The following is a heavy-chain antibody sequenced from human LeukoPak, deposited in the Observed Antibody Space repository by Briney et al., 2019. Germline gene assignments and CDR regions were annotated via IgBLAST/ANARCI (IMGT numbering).Heavy chain of an antibody. V-gene: IGHV4-39*01. D-gene: IGHD4-23*01. J-gene: IGHJ4*02. CDR1: GGSVGSSSFH. CDR3: ARLDYGGRSVRWYFDY. CDR2: IYYTGAT. Sequence: ASETLSLTCTVSGGSVGSSSFHWGWIRQPPGKGLEWIGNIYYTGATSYNPSLKSRVTISVDTSKNQFSLRVNSATAADTAVYYCARLDYGGRSVRWYFDYWGQGNLVTVSS.